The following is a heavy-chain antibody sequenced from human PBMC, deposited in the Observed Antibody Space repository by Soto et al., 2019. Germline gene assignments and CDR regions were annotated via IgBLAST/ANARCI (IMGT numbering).Heavy chain of an antibody. Sequence: QLQLQESGSGLVKPSQTLSLTCAVSGGSISSGGYSWSWIRQPPGKGLAWIGYIYHSGSTYDHPSLKSRVTISVDRSKTHFSLKLSTVPAADTAVYYRARAPTPWGQGTLVTVSS. CDR2: IYHSGST. CDR1: GGSISSGGYS. V-gene: IGHV4-30-2*01. CDR3: ARAPTP. J-gene: IGHJ5*02. D-gene: IGHD4-4*01.